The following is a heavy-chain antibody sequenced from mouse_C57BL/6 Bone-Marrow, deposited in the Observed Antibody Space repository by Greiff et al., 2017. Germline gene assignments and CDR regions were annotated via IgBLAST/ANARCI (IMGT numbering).Heavy chain of an antibody. CDR1: GYTFTSYG. CDR2: IYPRSGNT. Sequence: VKLMESGAELARPGASVKLSCKASGYTFTSYGISWVKQRTGQGLEWIGEIYPRSGNTYYNEKCKGKATLTADKSSSTAYMELRSLTSEDSAVYFCAKLGWLPYVYWGQGTTLTVSS. J-gene: IGHJ2*01. D-gene: IGHD2-3*01. CDR3: AKLGWLPYVY. V-gene: IGHV1-81*01.